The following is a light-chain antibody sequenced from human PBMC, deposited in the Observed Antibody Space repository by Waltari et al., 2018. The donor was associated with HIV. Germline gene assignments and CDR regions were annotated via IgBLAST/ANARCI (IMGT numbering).Light chain of an antibody. CDR3: QQYHSTPLT. J-gene: IGKJ4*01. Sequence: EVVLTQSPGTLSLSPGERASLSCRASPTVSNTYIAWYQQKPGQPPRLLMYGTSIRASDIPDRFSGSGSGADATLTISRLDPEDFAMYYCQQYHSTPLTFGGGTKVEIK. CDR1: PTVSNTY. CDR2: GTS. V-gene: IGKV3-20*01.